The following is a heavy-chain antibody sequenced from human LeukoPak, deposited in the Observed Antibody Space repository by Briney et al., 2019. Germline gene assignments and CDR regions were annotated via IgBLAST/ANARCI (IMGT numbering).Heavy chain of an antibody. J-gene: IGHJ5*02. CDR2: INHSGST. CDR3: ARRPRYCSSTSCPFDP. Sequence: SETLSLTCAVYGGSFSGYYWSWIRQPPGKGLEWIGEINHSGSTNYNPSLKSRVTISVDTSKNQFSLKLSSVTAADTAVYYCARRPRYCSSTSCPFDPWGQGTLVTVSS. D-gene: IGHD2-2*01. V-gene: IGHV4-34*01. CDR1: GGSFSGYY.